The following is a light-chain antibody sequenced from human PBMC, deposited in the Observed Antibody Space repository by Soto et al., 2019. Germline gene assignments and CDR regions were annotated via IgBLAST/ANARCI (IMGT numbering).Light chain of an antibody. CDR3: SSYTTSSPRYVV. J-gene: IGLJ2*01. CDR2: DVS. CDR1: SSDDGGYNY. Sequence: QSALTQPASVSGSPGQSITISCTGTSSDDGGYNYVSWYQQHPGKAPKLMIYDVSNRPSGVSNRFSGSKSGNTASLTISGLQAEDEADYYCSSYTTSSPRYVVFGGGTKLTVL. V-gene: IGLV2-14*01.